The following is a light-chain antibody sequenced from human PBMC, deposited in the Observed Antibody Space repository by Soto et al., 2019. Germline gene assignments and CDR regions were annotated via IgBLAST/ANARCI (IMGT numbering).Light chain of an antibody. J-gene: IGKJ1*01. CDR2: LGS. CDR1: QSLLYSDGYNY. Sequence: EIVMSQSPLSLPVTPGEPASISCRSSQSLLYSDGYNYLDWYLQKPGQSPQLLIYLGSDRASGVPDRFSGSGSGKDFTQKISRVEAEDVGVYYCMQALQSPMTFGQGTKVEIK. CDR3: MQALQSPMT. V-gene: IGKV2-28*01.